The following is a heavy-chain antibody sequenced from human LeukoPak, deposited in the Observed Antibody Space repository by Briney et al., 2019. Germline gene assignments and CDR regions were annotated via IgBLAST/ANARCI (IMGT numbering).Heavy chain of an antibody. Sequence: PGGSLRLSCAASGFTFSSYGMHWVRQAPGKGLEWVAVISYDGSNKYYADSVKGRFTISRDNSKNTLSLQMNSLRAEDTAVYYCAKLRGIWGDYLVDYWGQGTLVTVSS. V-gene: IGHV3-30*18. CDR3: AKLRGIWGDYLVDY. CDR2: ISYDGSNK. D-gene: IGHD2-8*02. J-gene: IGHJ4*02. CDR1: GFTFSSYG.